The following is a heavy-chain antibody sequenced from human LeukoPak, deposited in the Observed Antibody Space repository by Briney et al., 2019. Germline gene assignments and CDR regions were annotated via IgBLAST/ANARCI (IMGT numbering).Heavy chain of an antibody. J-gene: IGHJ5*02. CDR1: GYTFTSYD. D-gene: IGHD3-22*01. CDR2: MNPNSGNT. Sequence: ASVKVSCKASGYTFTSYDINWVRQATGQGLEWMGWMNPNSGNTGYAQKFQGRVTMTRNTSISTAYMELSSLRSEDTAVYYCARWGYFGHSNVRNWFDPWGQGTLVTVSS. CDR3: ARWGYFGHSNVRNWFDP. V-gene: IGHV1-8*01.